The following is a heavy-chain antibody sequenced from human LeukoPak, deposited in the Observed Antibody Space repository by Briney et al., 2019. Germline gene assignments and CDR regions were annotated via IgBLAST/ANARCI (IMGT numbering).Heavy chain of an antibody. D-gene: IGHD2/OR15-2a*01. V-gene: IGHV4-34*01. CDR1: GGSFSGYY. CDR3: ARNPNRAWSFYYFDY. Sequence: SETLSLTCAVYGGSFSGYYWSWIRQPPGKGLEWIGEINHSGSTNYNPSLKSRVTISVDTSKNQFSLKLSSVTAADTAVYYCARNPNRAWSFYYFDYWGQGTLVTVSS. J-gene: IGHJ4*02. CDR2: INHSGST.